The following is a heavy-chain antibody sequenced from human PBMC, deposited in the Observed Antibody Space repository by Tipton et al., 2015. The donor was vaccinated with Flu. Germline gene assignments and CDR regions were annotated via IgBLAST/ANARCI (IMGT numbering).Heavy chain of an antibody. V-gene: IGHV1-69-2*01. CDR3: ARDYGYSYGIGGYGMDV. CDR2: VDPEDGET. D-gene: IGHD5-18*01. J-gene: IGHJ6*02. Sequence: QLVQSGAEVKKPGATVKISCKVSGYTFTDYYMHWVQQAPGKGLEWMGLVDPEDGETIYAEKFQGRVTITADTSTDTAYMELSSLRSEDTAVYYCARDYGYSYGIGGYGMDVWGQGTTVTVSS. CDR1: GYTFTDYY.